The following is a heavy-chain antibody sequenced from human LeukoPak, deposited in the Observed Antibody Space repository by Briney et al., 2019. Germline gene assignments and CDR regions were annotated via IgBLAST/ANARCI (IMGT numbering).Heavy chain of an antibody. CDR1: GGSFSGYY. Sequence: PSETLSLTCAVYGGSFSGYYWSWIRQPPGKGLEWIGEINHSGSTNYNPSLKSRVTISVDTSKNQFSLKLSSVTAADTAVYYCAGSGYYYLWGQGTLVTVSS. CDR2: INHSGST. V-gene: IGHV4-34*01. CDR3: AGSGYYYL. J-gene: IGHJ4*02. D-gene: IGHD3-22*01.